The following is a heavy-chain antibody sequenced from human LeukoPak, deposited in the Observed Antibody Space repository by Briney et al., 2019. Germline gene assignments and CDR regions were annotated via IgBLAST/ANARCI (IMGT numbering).Heavy chain of an antibody. D-gene: IGHD6-19*01. CDR1: GYMFTGYY. J-gene: IGHJ6*03. CDR3: ARVVAVTGTPVYYMDV. CDR2: INPNSGGT. Sequence: ASVKVSCKASGYMFTGYYMHWVRQAPGQGLEWMGWINPNSGGTNYAQKFQGRVTMTKDTSISTAYMDLNRLRSDDTAVYYCARVVAVTGTPVYYMDVWGKGTTVTVSS. V-gene: IGHV1-2*02.